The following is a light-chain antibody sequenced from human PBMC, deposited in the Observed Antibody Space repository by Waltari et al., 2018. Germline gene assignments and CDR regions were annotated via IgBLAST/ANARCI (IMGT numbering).Light chain of an antibody. Sequence: DIQMTQSPSSVSASVGDRVTITCRASQGISNHLAWYQQKPGKAPKFLIYAASTLQSWVPSRFSGSGSGTEFTLTISDLQPEDFATYFCQQGNNFPPTFGQGTEVEI. J-gene: IGKJ1*01. CDR1: QGISNH. CDR2: AAS. V-gene: IGKV1-12*01. CDR3: QQGNNFPPT.